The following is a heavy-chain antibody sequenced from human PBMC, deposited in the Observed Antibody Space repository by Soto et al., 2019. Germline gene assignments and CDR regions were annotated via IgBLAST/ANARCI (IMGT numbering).Heavy chain of an antibody. Sequence: PGGSLRLSCVASGFTFNSYAMSWVRQAPGKGLEWVSGISRNGRKTPYADSVKGRFTISRDNSKKTLFLQLTSLRVDDTAVYYCVKDLNYDFWSGYNYYALEIWGQGTTVTVSS. J-gene: IGHJ6*02. V-gene: IGHV3-23*01. CDR1: GFTFNSYA. D-gene: IGHD3-3*01. CDR2: ISRNGRKT. CDR3: VKDLNYDFWSGYNYYALEI.